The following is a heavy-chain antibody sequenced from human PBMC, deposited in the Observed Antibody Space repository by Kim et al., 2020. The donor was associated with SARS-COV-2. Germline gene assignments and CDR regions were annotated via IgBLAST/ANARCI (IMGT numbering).Heavy chain of an antibody. D-gene: IGHD1-26*01. CDR2: ISYSGST. CDR1: GGSISSYY. Sequence: SETLSLTCTVSGGSISSYYWSWIRQPPGKVLEWIGYISYSGSTNYNHSLKSRVTISVDTSKNQFSLKLSSVTAADTAVYYCARHEAPGDSGSYSDDYWFDPWGQGTLVTVSS. V-gene: IGHV4-59*08. CDR3: ARHEAPGDSGSYSDDYWFDP. J-gene: IGHJ5*02.